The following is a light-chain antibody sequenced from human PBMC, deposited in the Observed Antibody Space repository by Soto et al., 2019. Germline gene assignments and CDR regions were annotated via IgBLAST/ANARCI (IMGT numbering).Light chain of an antibody. Sequence: EIVLTQSPATLSLSPGERATLSCRASQSVSSYLAWYQQKPGQAPRLLIYDASNRATGIPARFSGSGSGKDFTLPISSLEPEDFAVYYCQQRSNWPPVITFGGGTKVEIK. CDR3: QQRSNWPPVIT. V-gene: IGKV3-11*01. CDR2: DAS. J-gene: IGKJ4*01. CDR1: QSVSSY.